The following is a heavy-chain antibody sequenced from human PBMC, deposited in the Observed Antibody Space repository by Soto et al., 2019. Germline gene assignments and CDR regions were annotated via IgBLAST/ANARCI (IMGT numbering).Heavy chain of an antibody. CDR3: ARGNGSGWPRRNYYYGMDV. CDR2: TYYRSKWYN. CDR1: GDSVSSNSAA. D-gene: IGHD6-19*01. Sequence: SQTLSLTCAISGDSVSSNSAAWNWIRQSPSRGLEWLGRTYYRSKWYNDYAVSVKSRITINPDTSKNQFSLQLNSVTPEDTAVYYCARGNGSGWPRRNYYYGMDVWGQGTTVTGSS. V-gene: IGHV6-1*01. J-gene: IGHJ6*02.